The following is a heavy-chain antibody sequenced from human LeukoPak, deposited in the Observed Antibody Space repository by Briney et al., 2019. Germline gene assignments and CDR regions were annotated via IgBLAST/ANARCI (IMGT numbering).Heavy chain of an antibody. Sequence: KASETLSLTCSVSGGSVSNYYWSWIRQPPGKGLEWIGYVYYTGSTNYTPSLKSRVTMFEDKSKNQFSLRLYSVTVADTAVYYCARHFAYSSSSYFDYWGQGSLVTVSS. CDR3: ARHFAYSSSSYFDY. J-gene: IGHJ4*02. CDR1: GGSVSNYY. CDR2: VYYTGST. V-gene: IGHV4-59*08. D-gene: IGHD6-6*01.